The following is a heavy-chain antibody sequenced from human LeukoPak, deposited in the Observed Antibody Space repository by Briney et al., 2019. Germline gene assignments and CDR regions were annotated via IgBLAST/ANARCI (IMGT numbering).Heavy chain of an antibody. CDR3: AKGEERVTFGGVPFDY. D-gene: IGHD3-16*01. CDR1: GFTFSNYG. Sequence: GGSLRLSCAASGFTFSNYGIHWVRQAPGKGLEWVAVISYDGNNKYYADSVKGRFTISRDNAKNTLYLQMNSLRAEDTAVYYCAKGEERVTFGGVPFDYWGQGTLVTVSS. V-gene: IGHV3-30*18. J-gene: IGHJ4*02. CDR2: ISYDGNNK.